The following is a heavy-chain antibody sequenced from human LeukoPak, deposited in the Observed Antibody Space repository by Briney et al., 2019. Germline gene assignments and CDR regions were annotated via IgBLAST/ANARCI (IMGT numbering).Heavy chain of an antibody. CDR3: AREAGSWYIIDN. J-gene: IGHJ4*02. CDR2: INPSGGSP. Sequence: ASVKVSCKASGYTFTSHYMHWVRQAPGQGLEWMGIINPSGGSPTYAQKFQGRVTMTRDMSTSTVYMQLSSLRSEDTAVYYCAREAGSWYIIDNWGQGTLVTVSS. D-gene: IGHD6-13*01. CDR1: GYTFTSHY. V-gene: IGHV1-46*01.